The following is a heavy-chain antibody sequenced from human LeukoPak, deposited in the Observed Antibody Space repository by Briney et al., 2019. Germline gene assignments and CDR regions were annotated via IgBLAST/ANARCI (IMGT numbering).Heavy chain of an antibody. CDR1: GGSISSYY. V-gene: IGHV4-59*08. CDR2: IYYSGST. J-gene: IGHJ2*01. Sequence: SETLSLTCTVSGGSISSYYWSWIRQPPGKGLEWIGYIYYSGSTNYNPSLKSRVTISVDTSKNQFSLKLSSVTAADTAVYYCARALKQLVNYWYFDLWGRGTLVTVSS. D-gene: IGHD6-6*01. CDR3: ARALKQLVNYWYFDL.